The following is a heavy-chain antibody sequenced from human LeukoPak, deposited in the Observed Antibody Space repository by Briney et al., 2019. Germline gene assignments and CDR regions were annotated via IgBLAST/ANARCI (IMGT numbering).Heavy chain of an antibody. CDR1: VYSLAMVYY. D-gene: IGHD5-18*01. CDR3: ARDGVGYSYGYSDY. Sequence: PSETLSLTCTVSVYSLAMVYYGGWTRQPPGKGLEGFGSIYHSGSTYYNPSLKSRVTISVDTSKNQFSLKLSSVTAADTAVYYCARDGVGYSYGYSDYWGQGTLVTVSS. V-gene: IGHV4-38-2*02. J-gene: IGHJ4*02. CDR2: IYHSGST.